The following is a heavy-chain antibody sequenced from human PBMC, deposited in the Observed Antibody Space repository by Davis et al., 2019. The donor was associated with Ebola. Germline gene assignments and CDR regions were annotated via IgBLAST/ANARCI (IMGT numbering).Heavy chain of an antibody. CDR1: GFTFSNYW. CDR2: IRQDGATT. Sequence: PGGSLRLSCAASGFTFSNYWMTWVRQSPGKGLQWVGHIRQDGATTRSAESVKGRFAISRDNAKNSLFLQMNSLTAEDTALYFCVRDLGYHVFDIWGQGTMVTVSS. D-gene: IGHD3-16*01. CDR3: VRDLGYHVFDI. V-gene: IGHV3-7*01. J-gene: IGHJ3*02.